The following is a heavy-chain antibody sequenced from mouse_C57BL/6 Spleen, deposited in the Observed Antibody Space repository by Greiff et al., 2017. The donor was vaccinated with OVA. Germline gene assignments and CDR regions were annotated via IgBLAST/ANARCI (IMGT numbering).Heavy chain of an antibody. CDR1: GYTFTSYW. V-gene: IGHV1-64*01. CDR3: ARERRWLLFYAMDY. Sequence: QVQLQQPGAELVKPGASVKLSCKASGYTFTSYWMHWVKQRPGQGLEWIGMIHPNSGSTNYNEKFKSKATLTVDKSSSTAYMQLSSLTSEDSAVYYCARERRWLLFYAMDYWGQGTSVTVSS. D-gene: IGHD2-3*01. J-gene: IGHJ4*01. CDR2: IHPNSGST.